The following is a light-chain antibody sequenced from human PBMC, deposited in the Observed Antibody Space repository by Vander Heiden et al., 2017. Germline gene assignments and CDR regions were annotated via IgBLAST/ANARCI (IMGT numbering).Light chain of an antibody. CDR3: QAWDGRTYVA. CDR2: QDV. CDR1: KLGHKY. V-gene: IGLV3-1*01. Sequence: SFELIQPPSVSVSPGQTARITSSGDKLGHKYTCWYQQRPGQSPVLVIYQDVKRPSGIPERFSGSNSGNTATLTISGTQAVDEADYYCQAWDGRTYVAFGGGTKLTVL. J-gene: IGLJ2*01.